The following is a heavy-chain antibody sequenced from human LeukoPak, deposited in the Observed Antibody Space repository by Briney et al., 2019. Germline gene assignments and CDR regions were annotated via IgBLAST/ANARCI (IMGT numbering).Heavy chain of an antibody. V-gene: IGHV3-53*01. CDR1: GFTVSSNY. CDR3: ARSWYSSNSLVYFDY. CDR2: IYSGGST. Sequence: GGSLRLSCAASGFTVSSNYMSWVRQAPGKGLEWVSVIYSGGSTYYADSVKGRFTISRDNSKNTLYLQVNSLRAEDTAVYYCARSWYSSNSLVYFDYWGQGTLVTVSS. J-gene: IGHJ4*02. D-gene: IGHD6-13*01.